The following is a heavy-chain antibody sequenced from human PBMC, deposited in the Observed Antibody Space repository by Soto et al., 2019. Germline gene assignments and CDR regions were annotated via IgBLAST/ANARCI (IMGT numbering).Heavy chain of an antibody. CDR3: ARVRGSYYYAIDV. CDR1: GGSISSSNW. J-gene: IGHJ6*02. D-gene: IGHD3-10*01. CDR2: IYHSGST. Sequence: SETLSLTCAVSGGSISSSNWWSWVRQPPGKGLEWIGEIYHSGSTNYNPSLKSRVTISVDKSKNQFSLKLSSVTAADTAVYYCARVRGSYYYAIDVWGQGTTVTVS. V-gene: IGHV4-4*02.